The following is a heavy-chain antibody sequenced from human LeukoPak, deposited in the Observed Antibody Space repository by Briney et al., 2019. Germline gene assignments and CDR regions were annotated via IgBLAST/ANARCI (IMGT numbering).Heavy chain of an antibody. J-gene: IGHJ4*02. D-gene: IGHD1-26*01. V-gene: IGHV3-33*01. Sequence: PSKSLRLSCAASGFTFSSYGMRWVRQPPGKGLEWVAVIWYDGSNNYYADSVKSRFTISRDNSKNTLYLQMTSLTAEDTAFYYCARDGVGHYFDYWGQGTLVTVSS. CDR2: IWYDGSNN. CDR3: ARDGVGHYFDY. CDR1: GFTFSSYG.